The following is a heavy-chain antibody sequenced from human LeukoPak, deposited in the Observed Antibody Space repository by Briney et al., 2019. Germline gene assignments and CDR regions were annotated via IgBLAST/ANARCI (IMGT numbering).Heavy chain of an antibody. CDR3: AAWDPNFYYMDV. CDR2: ISASGGGT. J-gene: IGHJ6*03. CDR1: GVTNS. Sequence: GGSLRLSCAMSGVTNSMSWVRQAPGKGLEWVSSISASGGGTHYTGSVKGRFTISRDNSKKTIYLQMNSLGVDDTAKYFCAAWDPNFYYMDVWGKGTTLTVSS. V-gene: IGHV3-23*01. D-gene: IGHD1-26*01.